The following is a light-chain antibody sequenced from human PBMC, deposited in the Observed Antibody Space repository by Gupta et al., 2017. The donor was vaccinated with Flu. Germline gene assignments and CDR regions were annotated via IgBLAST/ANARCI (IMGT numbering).Light chain of an antibody. CDR2: GAS. V-gene: IGKV3-20*01. CDR3: QQFSSPPRT. CDR1: QSVSSNS. J-gene: IGKJ1*01. Sequence: GTLSLSPGERATFSCRPSQSVSSNSLAWYQQKPGQAPRLLMYGASTRSTGVPDRVSGSGSGTEFTLTISRLEPEDFAMYYCQQFSSPPRTFGQGTKVEIK.